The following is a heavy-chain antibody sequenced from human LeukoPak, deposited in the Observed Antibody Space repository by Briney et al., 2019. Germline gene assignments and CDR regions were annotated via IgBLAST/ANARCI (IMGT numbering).Heavy chain of an antibody. CDR3: ARLIGPYYDSSGYYSSFFDY. Sequence: SETLSLTCTVSGGSISSYYWSWIRQPPGKGLEWIGYIYYSGSTNYNPSLKSRVTISVDTSKNQFSLKLSSVTAADTAVYYCARLIGPYYDSSGYYSSFFDYWGQGTLVSVSS. J-gene: IGHJ4*02. CDR2: IYYSGST. V-gene: IGHV4-59*08. D-gene: IGHD3-22*01. CDR1: GGSISSYY.